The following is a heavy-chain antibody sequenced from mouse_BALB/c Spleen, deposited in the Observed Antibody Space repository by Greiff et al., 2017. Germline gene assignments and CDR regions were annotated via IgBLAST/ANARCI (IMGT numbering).Heavy chain of an antibody. V-gene: IGHV1-9*01. D-gene: IGHD2-14*01. CDR1: GYTFSSYW. J-gene: IGHJ4*01. CDR2: ILPGSGST. CDR3: ARKVRRDAMDY. Sequence: QVQLQQSGAELMKPGASVKISCKATGYTFSSYWIEWVKQRPGHGLEWIGEILPGSGSTNYNEKFKGKATFTADTSSNTAYMQLSSLTSEDSAVYYCARKVRRDAMDYWGQGTSVTVSS.